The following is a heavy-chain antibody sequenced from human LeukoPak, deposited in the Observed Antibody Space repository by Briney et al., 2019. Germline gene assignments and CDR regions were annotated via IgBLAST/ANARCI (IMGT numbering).Heavy chain of an antibody. Sequence: SETLSLTCTVSGGSISSYYWSWIRQPPGKGLEWIGYIYYSGSTNYNPSLKSRVTISVDMSKNQFSLNLNSVTAADTAVYYCARDRGYSNYVADYWGQGTLVTVSS. CDR1: GGSISSYY. V-gene: IGHV4-59*12. CDR3: ARDRGYSNYVADY. D-gene: IGHD4-11*01. CDR2: IYYSGST. J-gene: IGHJ4*02.